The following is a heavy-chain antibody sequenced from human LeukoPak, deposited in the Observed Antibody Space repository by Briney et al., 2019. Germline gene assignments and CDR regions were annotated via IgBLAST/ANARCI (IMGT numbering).Heavy chain of an antibody. CDR3: KRARSEYYDSSGWDY. Sequence: GGSLRLSCAVSGFRFRDYWMHWVRQAPGKGLVWVSRINFDGRNTNYADSVRGRFTISRDNAKNTVYLQMNNLRVEDTALFYCKRARSEYYDSSGWDYWGQGTQVTVSS. CDR1: GFRFRDYW. D-gene: IGHD3-22*01. J-gene: IGHJ4*02. V-gene: IGHV3-74*01. CDR2: INFDGRNT.